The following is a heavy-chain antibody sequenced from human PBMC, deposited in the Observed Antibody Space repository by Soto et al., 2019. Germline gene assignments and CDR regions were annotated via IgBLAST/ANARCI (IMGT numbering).Heavy chain of an antibody. D-gene: IGHD2-15*01. Sequence: QITLKESGPTLVKPTQTLTLTCTFSGFSLSTHGVGVGWVRQPAGKALEWLALIYWDDDKRYRASLNSRLTIPKDTSKNQVVLTLTIMDPVDTATNYCAHAMLYCTGGSCSTWFDSWGQRTLVTVS. CDR3: AHAMLYCTGGSCSTWFDS. CDR2: IYWDDDK. J-gene: IGHJ5*01. V-gene: IGHV2-5*02. CDR1: GFSLSTHGVG.